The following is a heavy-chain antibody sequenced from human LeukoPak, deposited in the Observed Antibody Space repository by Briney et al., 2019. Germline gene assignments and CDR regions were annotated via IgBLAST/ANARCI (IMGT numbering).Heavy chain of an antibody. D-gene: IGHD6-19*01. J-gene: IGHJ4*02. CDR3: ALLAVASDFDY. Sequence: GGSLRLSCAVSGFPFSIYEMNWVRQAPGKGLEWASNIGSSGTTRYYADSVKGRFSISRDNAKNSLYLQMNSLRVEDTGVYYCALLAVASDFDYWGQGALVTLSS. V-gene: IGHV3-48*03. CDR1: GFPFSIYE. CDR2: IGSSGTTR.